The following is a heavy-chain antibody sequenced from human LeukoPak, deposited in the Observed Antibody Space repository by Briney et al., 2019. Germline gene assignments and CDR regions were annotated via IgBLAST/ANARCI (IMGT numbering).Heavy chain of an antibody. CDR3: ANTQAQLRYFDWLSHPYYFDY. CDR1: GFTFSSYA. CDR2: ISGSGGST. V-gene: IGHV3-23*01. D-gene: IGHD3-9*01. J-gene: IGHJ4*02. Sequence: PGGSLRLSCAASGFTFSSYAMSWVRQAPGEGVEWVSAISGSGGSTYYADSVKGWFTISRDNSKNTLYLQMNSLRAEDTAVYYCANTQAQLRYFDWLSHPYYFDYWGQGTLVTVSS.